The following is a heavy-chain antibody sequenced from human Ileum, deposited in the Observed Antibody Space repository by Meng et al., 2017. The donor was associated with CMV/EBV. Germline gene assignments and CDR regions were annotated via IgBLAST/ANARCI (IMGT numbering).Heavy chain of an antibody. V-gene: IGHV3-21*06. CDR3: ARKSPSPIGARHFDH. CDR2: ISRSSNHI. J-gene: IGHJ4*02. Sequence: SGFTFRTYEMNWVRQAPGKGLEWVSSISRSSNHIYYADSLKGRFTISRDNALNTLYLHLNGLRAEDTAVYYCARKSPSPIGARHFDHWGRGVLVTVSS. D-gene: IGHD4-17*01. CDR1: GFTFRTYE.